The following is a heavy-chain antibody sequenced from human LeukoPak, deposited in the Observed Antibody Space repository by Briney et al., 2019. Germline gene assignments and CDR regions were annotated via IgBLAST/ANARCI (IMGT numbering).Heavy chain of an antibody. V-gene: IGHV3-48*01. D-gene: IGHD2-15*01. CDR3: IKDMGCCSGGSCYRWFDS. J-gene: IGHJ5*01. Sequence: PGGSLRLSCAASGFTFSSYSMSWVRQAPGKGLEWVSYISTSSSIIYYADSVKGRFTISRDDAKNSVSLQMNSLRAEDTAVYYCIKDMGCCSGGSCYRWFDSWGQGTLVTVSS. CDR1: GFTFSSYS. CDR2: ISTSSSII.